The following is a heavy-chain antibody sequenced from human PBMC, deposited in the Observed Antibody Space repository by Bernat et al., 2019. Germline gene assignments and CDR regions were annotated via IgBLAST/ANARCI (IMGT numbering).Heavy chain of an antibody. CDR1: GGTFSSYA. V-gene: IGHV1-69*01. CDR2: IIPIFGTA. D-gene: IGHD6-19*01. CDR3: ARGAGAAVAGTEEDAFDI. Sequence: QVQLVQSGAEVKKPGSSVKVSCKASGGTFSSYATSWVRQAPGQGLEWMGGIIPIFGTANYAQKFQGRVTITADESTSTAYMELSSLRSEDTAVYYCARGAGAAVAGTEEDAFDIWGQGTMVTVSS. J-gene: IGHJ3*02.